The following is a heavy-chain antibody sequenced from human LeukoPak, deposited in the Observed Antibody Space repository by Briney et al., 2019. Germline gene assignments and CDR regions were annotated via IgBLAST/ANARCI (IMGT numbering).Heavy chain of an antibody. J-gene: IGHJ4*02. CDR1: GGTFSSYA. CDR2: IIPIFGTA. D-gene: IGHD3-10*01. Sequence: SVKVSCKASGGTFSSYAISWVRQAPGQGREWMGRIIPIFGTANYAQKFQGRVTITTDESTSTAYMELSSLRSEDTAVYYCARSGYYGSGSYYNPLYYFDYWGQGTLVTVSS. CDR3: ARSGYYGSGSYYNPLYYFDY. V-gene: IGHV1-69*05.